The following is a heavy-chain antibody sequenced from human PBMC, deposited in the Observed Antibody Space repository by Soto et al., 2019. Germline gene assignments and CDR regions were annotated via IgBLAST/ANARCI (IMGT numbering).Heavy chain of an antibody. Sequence: QLQLQESGPGLVKPSETLSLTCTVSGGSISSSSYYWGWIRQPPGKGLEWIGSIYYSGSTYYNPSLKSRVTISVDTSKNQFSLKLSSVTAADTAVYYCVRRRITIFGVALDYWGQGTLVTVSS. CDR3: VRRRITIFGVALDY. V-gene: IGHV4-39*01. CDR1: GGSISSSSYY. CDR2: IYYSGST. J-gene: IGHJ4*02. D-gene: IGHD3-3*01.